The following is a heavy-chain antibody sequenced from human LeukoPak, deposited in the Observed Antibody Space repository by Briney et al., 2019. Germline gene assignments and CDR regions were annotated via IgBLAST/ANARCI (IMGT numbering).Heavy chain of an antibody. D-gene: IGHD6-19*01. Sequence: PSETLSLTCTVSGGSISSSSYYWGWIRQPPGKGLEWIGEINHSGSTNYNPSLKSRVTISVDTSKNQFSLKLSSVTAADTAVYYCARGRSKWLVRVYYFDYWGQGTLVTVSS. CDR1: GGSISSSSYY. CDR3: ARGRSKWLVRVYYFDY. CDR2: INHSGST. V-gene: IGHV4-39*07. J-gene: IGHJ4*02.